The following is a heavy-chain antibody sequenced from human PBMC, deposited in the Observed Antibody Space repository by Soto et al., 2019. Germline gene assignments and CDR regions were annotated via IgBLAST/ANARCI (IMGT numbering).Heavy chain of an antibody. CDR1: GGSISCHH. D-gene: IGHD4-17*01. V-gene: IGHV4-59*11. J-gene: IGHJ4*02. Sequence: SETLSPTCTVPGGSISCHHWRWVRQPPGKGLELIGYLYYTGSTNYNAYLKSQVTMSLDTSKNQFSLMLTSVTAADTAVYYCARVGATVTSQALGFDHWGQGILVTVSS. CDR2: LYYTGST. CDR3: ARVGATVTSQALGFDH.